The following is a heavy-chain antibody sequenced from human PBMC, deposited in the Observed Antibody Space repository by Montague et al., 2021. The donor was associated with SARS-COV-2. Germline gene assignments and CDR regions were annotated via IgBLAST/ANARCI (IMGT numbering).Heavy chain of an antibody. CDR2: ISSSSSYI. V-gene: IGHV3-21*01. Sequence: SLRLSCAASGFTFSSYSMNWVRQAPGKGLEWVSSISSSSSYIYYADSVKGRFTISRDNAKNSLYLQMNSLRAEDTAVYCCARDLTEDYGDAGFDYWGQGTLVTVSS. CDR3: ARDLTEDYGDAGFDY. CDR1: GFTFSSYS. D-gene: IGHD4-17*01. J-gene: IGHJ4*02.